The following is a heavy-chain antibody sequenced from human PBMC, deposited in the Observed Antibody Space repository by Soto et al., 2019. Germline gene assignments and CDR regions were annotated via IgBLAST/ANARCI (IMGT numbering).Heavy chain of an antibody. D-gene: IGHD6-13*01. J-gene: IGHJ4*02. CDR3: ATDRAAAGRSLHFDY. CDR2: TYYRSKWYN. CDR1: GDSVSSNSSA. V-gene: IGHV6-1*01. Sequence: SQTLSLTCAISGDSVSSNSSAWNWIRQSPSRGLEWLGRTYYRSKWYNDYAVSVKSRITINPDTSKNQFSLQLNSVTPEDTAVYYCATDRAAAGRSLHFDYWGQGTLVTSPQ.